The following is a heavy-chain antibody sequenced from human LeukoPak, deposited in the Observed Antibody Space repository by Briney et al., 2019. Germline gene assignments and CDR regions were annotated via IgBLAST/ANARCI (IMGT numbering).Heavy chain of an antibody. CDR3: ARVLELEHRDY. Sequence: SETLSLTCTVSGGSISSSSYYWGWIRQPPGKGLEWIGSIYYSGSTYYNPSLKSRVTISVDTSKNQFSLKLSAVTAADTAVYYCARVLELEHRDYWGQGTLVTVSS. CDR2: IYYSGST. D-gene: IGHD1-26*01. J-gene: IGHJ4*02. CDR1: GGSISSSSYY. V-gene: IGHV4-39*07.